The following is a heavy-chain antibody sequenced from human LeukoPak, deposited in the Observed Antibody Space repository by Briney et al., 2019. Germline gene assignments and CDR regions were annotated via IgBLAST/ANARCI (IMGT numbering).Heavy chain of an antibody. Sequence: SETLSLTCIVSGGSISNYYWGWIRQPPGKGLEWIGYIYYSGSTEYNPSLKSRVTISVDTSKNQFSLKLSSVTAADTAVYYCARASDYYGMDVWGQGTTVTVSS. CDR1: GGSISNYY. CDR2: IYYSGST. CDR3: ARASDYYGMDV. J-gene: IGHJ6*01. V-gene: IGHV4-59*12.